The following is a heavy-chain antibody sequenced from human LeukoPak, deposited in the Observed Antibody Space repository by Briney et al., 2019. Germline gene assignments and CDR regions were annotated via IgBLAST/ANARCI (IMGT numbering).Heavy chain of an antibody. V-gene: IGHV1-8*03. CDR2: MNPNSGNT. Sequence: ASVKDSCKASGYTFTSYDINWVRQATGQGLEWMGWMNPNSGNTGYAQKFQGRVTITRNTSISTAYMELSSLRSEDTAVYYCARGTERYDILTGYYTAWYFDLWGRGTLVTVSS. CDR3: ARGTERYDILTGYYTAWYFDL. D-gene: IGHD3-9*01. J-gene: IGHJ2*01. CDR1: GYTFTSYD.